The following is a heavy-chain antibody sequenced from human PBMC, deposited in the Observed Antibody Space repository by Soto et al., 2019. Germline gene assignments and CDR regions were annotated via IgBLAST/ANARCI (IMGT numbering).Heavy chain of an antibody. D-gene: IGHD6-6*01. Sequence: GGSVKVSFKASGYPFTSYYMHLVRQAPGQGLEWMGIINPSGGSTSYAQKFQGRVTMTRDTSTSTVYMELSSLRSEDTAVYYCARQKLYSSSGYYYYGMDLWGQGTTVT. V-gene: IGHV1-46*01. CDR2: INPSGGST. CDR1: GYPFTSYY. CDR3: ARQKLYSSSGYYYYGMDL. J-gene: IGHJ6*02.